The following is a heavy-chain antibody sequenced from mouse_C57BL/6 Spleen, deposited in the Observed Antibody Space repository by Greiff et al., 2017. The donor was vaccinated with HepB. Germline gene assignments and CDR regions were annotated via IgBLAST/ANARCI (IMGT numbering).Heavy chain of an antibody. Sequence: EVKLQESGGGLVKPGGSLKLSCAASGFTFSSYAMSWVRQTPEKRLEWVATISDGGSYTYYPDNVKGRFTISRDNAKNNLYLQMSHLKSEDTAMYYCARDYYDYDGRSGFAYWGQGTLVTVSA. CDR3: ARDYYDYDGRSGFAY. CDR1: GFTFSSYA. CDR2: ISDGGSYT. J-gene: IGHJ3*01. V-gene: IGHV5-4*01. D-gene: IGHD2-4*01.